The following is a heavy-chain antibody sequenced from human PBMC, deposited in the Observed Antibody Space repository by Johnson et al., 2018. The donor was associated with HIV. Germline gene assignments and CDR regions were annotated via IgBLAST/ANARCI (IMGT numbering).Heavy chain of an antibody. V-gene: IGHV3-13*01. CDR1: GFTFSSYD. CDR2: IGTAGDT. D-gene: IGHD3-3*01. CDR3: ARGISQPYYNFWSGYARGRDAFDI. J-gene: IGHJ3*02. Sequence: VQLVESGGGVVQPGRPLRLSCAASGFTFSSYDMHWVRQATGKGLEWVSAIGTAGDTYYPGSVKGRFTISRENAKNSLYLQMNSLRAGDTAVYYCARGISQPYYNFWSGYARGRDAFDIWGQGTMVTVSS.